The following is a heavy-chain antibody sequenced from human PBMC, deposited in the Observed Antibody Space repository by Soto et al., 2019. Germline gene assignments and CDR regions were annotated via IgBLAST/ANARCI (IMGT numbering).Heavy chain of an antibody. CDR2: ISGSGGST. Sequence: GGSLRLSCAASGFTFSSYAMSWVRQAPGKGLEWVSAISGSGGSTYYADSVKGRFTISRDNSKNTLYLQMNSLRAEDTAVYYCXKDPTYASYYYYYGMDVWGQGTTVTVSS. J-gene: IGHJ6*02. CDR3: XKDPTYASYYYYYGMDV. V-gene: IGHV3-23*01. CDR1: GFTFSSYA. D-gene: IGHD4-4*01.